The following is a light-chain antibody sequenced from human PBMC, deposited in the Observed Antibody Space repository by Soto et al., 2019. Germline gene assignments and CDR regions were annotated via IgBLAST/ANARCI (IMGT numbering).Light chain of an antibody. V-gene: IGLV2-8*01. J-gene: IGLJ1*01. Sequence: QSALTQPPSASGSPGQSVTISCTGTSSDVGGYNYVSWYQQHPGKAPKLMIYEVSKRPSGVPDRFSGSKSGNTASLTVSGLQAEXEXXYYCSSYAXSNNYVFGTGTKVTVL. CDR3: SSYAXSNNYV. CDR1: SSDVGGYNY. CDR2: EVS.